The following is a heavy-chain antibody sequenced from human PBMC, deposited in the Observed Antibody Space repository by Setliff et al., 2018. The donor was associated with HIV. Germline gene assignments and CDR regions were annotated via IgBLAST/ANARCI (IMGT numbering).Heavy chain of an antibody. CDR3: SRSGVPPYYYYGMDF. CDR2: INSYNGNT. V-gene: IGHV1-18*04. J-gene: IGHJ6*02. Sequence: ASVKVSCKASGYTFSDYYLHWVRQAPGQAIEWMGWINSYNGNTKIAQKFQARVTMTTDTSTTTAFMELKSLRADDTGIYFCSRSGVPPYYYYGMDFWGQGTTVTVSS. CDR1: GYTFSDYY. D-gene: IGHD3-10*01.